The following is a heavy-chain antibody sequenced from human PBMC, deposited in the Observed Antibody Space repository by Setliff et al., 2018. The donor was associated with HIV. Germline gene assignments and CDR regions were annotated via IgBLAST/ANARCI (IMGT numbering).Heavy chain of an antibody. CDR3: ARGPSDYPKGWFDP. V-gene: IGHV1-8*02. CDR2: MNPNSGNT. J-gene: IGHJ5*02. D-gene: IGHD3-10*01. Sequence: GASVKVSCKASGYTFTNYDINWVRQATGQGLEWMGWMNPNSGNTGYAQKFQGRVTMTRNTSISTAYMELSSLRSEDTAVYYCARGPSDYPKGWFDPRGQGTLVTVSS. CDR1: GYTFTNYD.